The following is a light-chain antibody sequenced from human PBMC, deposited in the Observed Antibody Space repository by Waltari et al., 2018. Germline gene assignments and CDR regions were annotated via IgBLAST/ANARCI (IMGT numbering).Light chain of an antibody. CDR2: SNN. CDR1: SSNIGSNA. CDR3: AAWDDSLDGSWV. J-gene: IGLJ3*02. Sequence: QSVLTQPPSASGTPGQRVTIPCSGSSSNIGSNAVNWYQPLPGTAPKLLIYSNNKRPSGVPDRFSSSKSGTSASLAISGLLSQDEADYYCAAWDDSLDGSWVFGGGTKLTVL. V-gene: IGLV1-44*01.